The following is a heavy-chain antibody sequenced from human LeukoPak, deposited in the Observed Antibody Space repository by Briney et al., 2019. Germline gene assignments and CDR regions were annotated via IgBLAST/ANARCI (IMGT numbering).Heavy chain of an antibody. D-gene: IGHD1-26*01. CDR3: ARTVGPTSGIDY. Sequence: SETLSLTCTVSGGSISSYYWSWIRQPPGKGLEWIGYIYYSGSTNYNPSLKSRVTISVDTSKNQFSLKLSSVTAADTAVYYCARTVGPTSGIDYWGQGTLVTVSS. CDR2: IYYSGST. CDR1: GGSISSYY. V-gene: IGHV4-59*01. J-gene: IGHJ4*02.